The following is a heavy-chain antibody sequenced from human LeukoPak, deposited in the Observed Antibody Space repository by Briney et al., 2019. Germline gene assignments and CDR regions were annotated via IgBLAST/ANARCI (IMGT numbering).Heavy chain of an antibody. CDR3: ARVLLSNYDFWSGYSNWFDP. V-gene: IGHV4-59*01. CDR2: IYYSGST. Sequence: SETLSLTCTVSGGSISSYYWSWIRQPPGKGLEWIGYIYYSGSTNYNPSLKSRVTISVDTSKNQYSLKLSSVTAADTAVYYCARVLLSNYDFWSGYSNWFDPWGQGTLVTVSS. D-gene: IGHD3-3*01. J-gene: IGHJ5*02. CDR1: GGSISSYY.